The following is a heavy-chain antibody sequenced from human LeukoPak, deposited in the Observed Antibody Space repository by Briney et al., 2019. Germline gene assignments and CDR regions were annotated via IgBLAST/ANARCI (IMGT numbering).Heavy chain of an antibody. Sequence: GGSLRLSCTASGFTFGDYAMSWFRQAPGKGLEWVGFIRSKAYGGTTEYAASVKGRFTISRDDSKSIAYLQMNSLKTEDTAVYYCTRDIVATMVHYYYYMDVWGKGTTVTISS. CDR3: TRDIVATMVHYYYYMDV. D-gene: IGHD5-12*01. CDR1: GFTFGDYA. CDR2: IRSKAYGGTT. J-gene: IGHJ6*03. V-gene: IGHV3-49*03.